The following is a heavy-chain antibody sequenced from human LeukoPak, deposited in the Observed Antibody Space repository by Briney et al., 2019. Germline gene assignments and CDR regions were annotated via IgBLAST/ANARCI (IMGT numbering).Heavy chain of an antibody. Sequence: PGGSLRLSCAASGFTFSNYAMNWVRQAPGKGLEWVSSISSSSSYIYYADSVKGRFTISRDNAKNSLYLQMNSLRAEDTAVYYCARDLGGWYQFDYWGQGTLVTVSS. CDR3: ARDLGGWYQFDY. CDR1: GFTFSNYA. V-gene: IGHV3-21*01. D-gene: IGHD6-19*01. J-gene: IGHJ4*02. CDR2: ISSSSSYI.